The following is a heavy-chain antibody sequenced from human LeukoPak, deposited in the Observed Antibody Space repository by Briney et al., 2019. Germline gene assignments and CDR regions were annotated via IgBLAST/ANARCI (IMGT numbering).Heavy chain of an antibody. CDR3: VKVMAEYQLLSGPDY. D-gene: IGHD2-2*01. J-gene: IGHJ4*02. CDR1: GFTFSSYW. CDR2: ISSNGGST. V-gene: IGHV3-64D*06. Sequence: GGSLRLSCAASGFTFSSYWMHWVRQAPGKGLEYVSAISSNGGSTYYADSVKGGFTISRDNSKNTLYLQMSSLRAEDTAVYYCVKVMAEYQLLSGPDYWGQGTLVTVSS.